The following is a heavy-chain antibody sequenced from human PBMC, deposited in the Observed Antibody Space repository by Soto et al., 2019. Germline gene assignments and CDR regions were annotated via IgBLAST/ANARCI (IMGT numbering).Heavy chain of an antibody. CDR2: ISYDGSNK. V-gene: IGHV3-30-3*01. CDR1: GFTFSSYA. Sequence: PVGSLRLSCAASGFTFSSYAMHWVRQAPGKGLEWVAVISYDGSNKYYADSVKGRFTISRDNSKNTLYLQMNSLRAEDTAVYYCARDFIAVAGTWDYYYGMDVWGQGTTVTVSS. CDR3: ARDFIAVAGTWDYYYGMDV. J-gene: IGHJ6*02. D-gene: IGHD6-19*01.